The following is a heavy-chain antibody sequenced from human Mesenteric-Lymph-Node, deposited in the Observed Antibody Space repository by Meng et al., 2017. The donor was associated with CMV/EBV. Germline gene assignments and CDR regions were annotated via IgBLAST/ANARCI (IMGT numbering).Heavy chain of an antibody. CDR3: ARVGSTYYNYYYGMDV. Sequence: SETLSLTCTVSGDSITSGTYYWGWIRQPPGKGLEWIGSVSYSGSTRHNPSLKSRVTMSRDTSKSQFSLKLTSVTAADTAVYYCARVGSTYYNYYYGMDVWGQGTTVTVSS. V-gene: IGHV4-39*07. CDR2: VSYSGST. CDR1: GDSITSGTYY. J-gene: IGHJ6*02. D-gene: IGHD2-2*01.